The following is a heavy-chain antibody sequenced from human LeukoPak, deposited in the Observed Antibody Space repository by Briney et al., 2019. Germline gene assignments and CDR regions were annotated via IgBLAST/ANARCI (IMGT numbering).Heavy chain of an antibody. CDR3: ALGNIVVVPAGGYYFDY. D-gene: IGHD2-2*01. V-gene: IGHV4-39*01. J-gene: IGHJ4*02. CDR1: GGSISSGSYY. CDR2: IYYSGST. Sequence: SETLSLTCTVSGGSISSGSYYWGWIRQPPGKGLEWIGSIYYSGSTYYNPSLKSRVTISVDTSKNQFSLKLSSVTAADTAVYYCALGNIVVVPAGGYYFDYWGQGTLVTVSS.